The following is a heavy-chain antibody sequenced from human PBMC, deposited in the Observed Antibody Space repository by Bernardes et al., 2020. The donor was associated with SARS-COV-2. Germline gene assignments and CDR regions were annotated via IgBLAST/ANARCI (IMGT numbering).Heavy chain of an antibody. J-gene: IGHJ4*02. V-gene: IGHV3-53*01. CDR3: ARAAGGFYGLETEF. D-gene: IGHD3-10*01. CDR1: GFTVRSTY. CDR2: IYSVGTT. Sequence: GGSLRLSCAASGFTVRSTYMSWVRQAPGKGLEWVSDIYSVGTTSYADSVKGRFAISRDASTNTLYLEMNNLTAEDTAVYYCARAAGGFYGLETEFWGQGTLVIVTS.